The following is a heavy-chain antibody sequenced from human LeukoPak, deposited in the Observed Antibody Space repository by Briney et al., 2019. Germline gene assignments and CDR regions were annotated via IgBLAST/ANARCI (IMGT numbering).Heavy chain of an antibody. CDR1: GGSFSGYY. Sequence: SETLSLTCAVYGGSFSGYYWSWIRQPPGKGLEWIGEINHSGSTNYNPSLKSRVTISVDTSKNQFSLKLSSVTAADTAVYYCARSVESLLWWPYFDYWGQGTLVTVSS. V-gene: IGHV4-34*01. D-gene: IGHD2-21*01. CDR3: ARSVESLLWWPYFDY. CDR2: INHSGST. J-gene: IGHJ4*02.